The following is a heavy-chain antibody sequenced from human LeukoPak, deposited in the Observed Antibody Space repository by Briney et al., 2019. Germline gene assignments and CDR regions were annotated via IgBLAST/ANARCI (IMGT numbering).Heavy chain of an antibody. Sequence: ASVKVSCKASGYAFSHSGVSWVRQAPRQGLEWMGWITTYNGNTKYAQKFEGRVTMITYTSTTTAYMELRDLRSDDTAMYYCARSVEGAVSYYWLDPWGQGTLVTVSS. D-gene: IGHD3-10*01. CDR1: GYAFSHSG. J-gene: IGHJ5*02. V-gene: IGHV1-18*01. CDR3: ARSVEGAVSYYWLDP. CDR2: ITTYNGNT.